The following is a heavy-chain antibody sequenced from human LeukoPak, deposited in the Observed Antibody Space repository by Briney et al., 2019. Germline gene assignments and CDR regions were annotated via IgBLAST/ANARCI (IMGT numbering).Heavy chain of an antibody. V-gene: IGHV3-21*01. CDR1: GLTFSSYS. CDR3: ARVWAQWLAYFDY. CDR2: ISSSSSYI. D-gene: IGHD6-19*01. J-gene: IGHJ4*02. Sequence: SGGSLRLSCAASGLTFSSYSMNWARQAPGKGLEWVSSISSSSSYIYYADSVKGRFTISRDNAKNSLYLQMNSLRAEDTAVYYCARVWAQWLAYFDYWGQGTLVTVSS.